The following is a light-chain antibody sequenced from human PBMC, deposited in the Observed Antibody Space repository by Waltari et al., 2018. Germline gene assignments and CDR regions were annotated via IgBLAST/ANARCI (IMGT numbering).Light chain of an antibody. CDR2: DAS. J-gene: IGKJ5*01. CDR3: QQRRNWPLS. Sequence: VLTQSPATLSLSPGDRAALSCRASQSIVDAIAWYQQRPGQTPRPLISDASNRAPGIPARFSGSGSGTDLTLTISSLEPEDFAVYYCQQRRNWPLSFGQGTRLEIK. V-gene: IGKV3-11*01. CDR1: QSIVDA.